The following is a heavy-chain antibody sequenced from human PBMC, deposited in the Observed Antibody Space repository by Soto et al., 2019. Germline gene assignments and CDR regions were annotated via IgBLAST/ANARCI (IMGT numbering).Heavy chain of an antibody. CDR3: ARDGYYYDSSGYYYYFDY. V-gene: IGHV1-69*12. CDR2: IIPIFGTA. D-gene: IGHD3-22*01. Sequence: QVQLVQSGAEVKKPGSSVKDSCKASGGTFSSYAISWVRQAPGQGLEWMGGIIPIFGTANYAQKFQGRVTITAGESTSTAYMELSSLRSEDTAVYYCARDGYYYDSSGYYYYFDYWGQGTLVTVSS. CDR1: GGTFSSYA. J-gene: IGHJ4*02.